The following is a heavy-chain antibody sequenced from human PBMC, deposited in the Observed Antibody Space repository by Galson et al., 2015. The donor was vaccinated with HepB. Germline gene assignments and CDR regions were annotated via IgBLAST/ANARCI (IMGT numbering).Heavy chain of an antibody. Sequence: SLRLSCAASGFTFDDYAMHWVRQAPGKGLEWVSGISWNSGSIGYADSVKGRFTISRDNAKNSLYLQMNSLRAEDTALYYCAKDITNGKGFGEFLGGGNFYGGMDVWGQGTTVTVSS. D-gene: IGHD3-10*01. CDR2: ISWNSGSI. V-gene: IGHV3-9*01. CDR3: AKDITNGKGFGEFLGGGNFYGGMDV. CDR1: GFTFDDYA. J-gene: IGHJ6*02.